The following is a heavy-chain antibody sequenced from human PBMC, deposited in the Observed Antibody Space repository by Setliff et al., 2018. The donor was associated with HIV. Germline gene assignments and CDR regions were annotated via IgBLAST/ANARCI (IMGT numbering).Heavy chain of an antibody. CDR2: IYPGDSDT. CDR1: GYSFTSYC. V-gene: IGHV5-51*01. J-gene: IGHJ4*02. D-gene: IGHD6-25*01. CDR3: VRYIGAAAGYIDH. Sequence: PGESLKISCKGSGYSFTSYCIGWVRRMPGKGLEWMGIIYPGDSDTRYSPSFQGQVTISADKSISTAYLQWSSLKASDTAMYYCVRYIGAAAGYIDHWGQGTLVTVSS.